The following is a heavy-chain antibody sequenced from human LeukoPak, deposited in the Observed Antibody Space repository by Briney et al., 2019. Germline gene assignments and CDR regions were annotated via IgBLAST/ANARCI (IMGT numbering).Heavy chain of an antibody. J-gene: IGHJ4*02. CDR1: GFTVSSNY. Sequence: GGSLRLSCAASGFTVSSNYTSWVRQAPGKGLEWVSVIYSGGSTYYADSVKGRFTISRDNSKNTLYLQMNSLRAEDTAVYYCARDAVTGYYFDYWGQGTLVTVSS. CDR2: IYSGGST. V-gene: IGHV3-53*01. D-gene: IGHD4-11*01. CDR3: ARDAVTGYYFDY.